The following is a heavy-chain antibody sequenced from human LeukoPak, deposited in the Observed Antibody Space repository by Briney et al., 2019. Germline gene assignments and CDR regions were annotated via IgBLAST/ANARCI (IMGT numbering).Heavy chain of an antibody. CDR3: ASQKGRYCSGGSCYPGWFDP. Sequence: SETLSLTCTVSGGSISSYYWSWIRQPPGKGLEWIGYIYYIGSTNYNPSLKSRVTISVDTSKNQFSLKLSSVTAADTAVYYCASQKGRYCSGGSCYPGWFDPWGQGTLVTVSS. J-gene: IGHJ5*02. CDR1: GGSISSYY. CDR2: IYYIGST. V-gene: IGHV4-59*01. D-gene: IGHD2-15*01.